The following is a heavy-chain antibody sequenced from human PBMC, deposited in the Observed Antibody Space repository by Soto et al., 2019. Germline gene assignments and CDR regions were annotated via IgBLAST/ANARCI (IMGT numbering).Heavy chain of an antibody. J-gene: IGHJ6*02. Sequence: GGSXRLSCAASGFTFSSYDMHWVRQAPGKGLEWVAVIWYDGSNKYYADSVKGRFTISRDNSKNTPYLQMNSLRAEDTAVYYCAREGAFHSRSSHYYYYGMDVWGQGTTVTVSS. V-gene: IGHV3-33*01. CDR2: IWYDGSNK. CDR3: AREGAFHSRSSHYYYYGMDV. D-gene: IGHD6-6*01. CDR1: GFTFSSYD.